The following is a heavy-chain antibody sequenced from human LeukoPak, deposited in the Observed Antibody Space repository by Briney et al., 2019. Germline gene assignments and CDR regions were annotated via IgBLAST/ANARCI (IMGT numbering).Heavy chain of an antibody. Sequence: SQTLSLTCAISGDSVSSNSAAWNWIRQSPSRGLEWLGRTYYRSKWYNDYAVSLKSRLTIIPDTSKNQFSLQLTSVTPEDTALYYCARGEVFDYRGQGTLVTVSS. J-gene: IGHJ4*02. CDR3: ARGEVFDY. CDR1: GDSVSSNSAA. V-gene: IGHV6-1*01. CDR2: TYYRSKWYN.